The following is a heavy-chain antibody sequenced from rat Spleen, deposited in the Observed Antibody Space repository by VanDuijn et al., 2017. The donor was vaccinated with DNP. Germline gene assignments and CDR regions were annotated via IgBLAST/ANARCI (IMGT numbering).Heavy chain of an antibody. CDR3: KTGAESP. Sequence: EVQLVESGGGFVQPGRSLKLSCAASGFTFSNYGMAWVRQAPTKGLEWVASITNSGGSIYYRDSLKGRITISRDNAKSTLYLPMDSLRSEDTATYYCKTGAESPWGQVTSPTVSS. J-gene: IGHJ4*01. CDR2: ITNSGGSI. CDR1: GFTFSNYG. V-gene: IGHV5-27*01.